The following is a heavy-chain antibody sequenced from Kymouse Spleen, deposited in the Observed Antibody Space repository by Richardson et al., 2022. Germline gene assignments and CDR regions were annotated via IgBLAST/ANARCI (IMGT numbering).Heavy chain of an antibody. D-gene: IGHD3-9*01. Sequence: QVQLVESGGGVVQPGRSLRLSCAASGFTFSSYGMHWVRQAPGKGLEWVAVISYDGSNKYYADSVKGRFTISRDNSKNTLYLQMNSLRAEDTAVYYCAIGLRYFDYWGQGTLVTVSS. V-gene: IGHV3-30*18. J-gene: IGHJ4*02. CDR2: ISYDGSNK. CDR1: GFTFSSYG. CDR3: AIGLRYFDY.